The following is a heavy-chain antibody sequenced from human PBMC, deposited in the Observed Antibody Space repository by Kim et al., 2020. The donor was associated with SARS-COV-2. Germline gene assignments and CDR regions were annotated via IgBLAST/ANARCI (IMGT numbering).Heavy chain of an antibody. D-gene: IGHD6-13*01. J-gene: IGHJ3*02. V-gene: IGHV5-10-1*01. CDR3: ARHTSVGSSWYGGAFDI. CDR2: IDPSDSYT. Sequence: GESLKISCKGSGYSFTSYWIRWVRQMPGKGLEWMGRIDPSDSYTNYSPSFQGHVTISADKSISTAYLQWSSLKASDTAMYYCARHTSVGSSWYGGAFDIWGQGTMVTVSS. CDR1: GYSFTSYW.